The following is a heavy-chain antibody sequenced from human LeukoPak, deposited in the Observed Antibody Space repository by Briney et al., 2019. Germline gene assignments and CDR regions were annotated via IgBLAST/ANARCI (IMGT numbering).Heavy chain of an antibody. J-gene: IGHJ4*02. CDR3: ARGSTGGATSTYYFDY. Sequence: SETLSLTCAVYGGSFSGYYWSWIRQPPGKGLEWIGEINHSGSTSYNPSLKSRVTISVDTSKNQFSLKLSSVTAADTAVYYCARGSTGGATSTYYFDYWGQGTLVTVSS. D-gene: IGHD1-26*01. CDR2: INHSGST. CDR1: GGSFSGYY. V-gene: IGHV4-34*01.